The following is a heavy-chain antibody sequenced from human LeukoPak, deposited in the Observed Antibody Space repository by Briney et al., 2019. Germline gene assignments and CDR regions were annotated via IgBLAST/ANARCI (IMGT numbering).Heavy chain of an antibody. D-gene: IGHD3-22*01. CDR1: GYTFTSYG. J-gene: IGHJ4*02. Sequence: ASVKVSCKASGYTFTSYGISGVGQAPGQGVEWMEWISAYNGNTNYAQKPQGRVTMTRGTSTNTAYRELRSLRPDDPGVYYCASTELYYDSSGYSPIHFDYWDQGTLVTVSS. CDR3: ASTELYYDSSGYSPIHFDY. CDR2: ISAYNGNT. V-gene: IGHV1-18*01.